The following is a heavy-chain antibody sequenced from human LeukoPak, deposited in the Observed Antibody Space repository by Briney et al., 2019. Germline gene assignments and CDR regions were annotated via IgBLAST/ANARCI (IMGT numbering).Heavy chain of an antibody. D-gene: IGHD3-10*01. CDR2: ISISGSPI. Sequence: GGSLRLSCAASGFTFSNYEINWLRQAPGKGLEWLSYISISGSPIYYADSVVGRFTVSRDNAENSLYLQMNSLRAEDTAVYYCARSRASGSGSYRQNFDSWGQGTLVTVSS. CDR1: GFTFSNYE. CDR3: ARSRASGSGSYRQNFDS. V-gene: IGHV3-48*03. J-gene: IGHJ4*02.